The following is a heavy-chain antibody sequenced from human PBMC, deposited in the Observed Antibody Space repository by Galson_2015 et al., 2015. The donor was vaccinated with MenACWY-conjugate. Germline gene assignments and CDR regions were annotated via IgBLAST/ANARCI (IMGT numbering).Heavy chain of an antibody. Sequence: SVKVSCKASGGTFSSYAISWVRQAPGQGLEWMGGIIPIFGTANYAQKFQGRVTITADESTSTAYMELSSLRSEDTAVYYCARVSRGDVEYYYYGMDVWGQGTTVTVSS. D-gene: IGHD2-21*02. CDR3: ARVSRGDVEYYYYGMDV. CDR1: GGTFSSYA. CDR2: IIPIFGTA. J-gene: IGHJ6*02. V-gene: IGHV1-69*13.